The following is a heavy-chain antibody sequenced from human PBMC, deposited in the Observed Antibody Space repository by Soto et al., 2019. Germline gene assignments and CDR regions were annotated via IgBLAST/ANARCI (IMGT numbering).Heavy chain of an antibody. V-gene: IGHV1-18*01. Sequence: DSVKVSCKASGYTFTSYGISWVRQAPGQGLEWMGWISAYNGDTNYAQKLQDRVTMTTDTSTSTVYMELRSLRSDDTAVYYCARDPGPGIAAAGAYYYYSGMDVWGQGTTVTVYS. J-gene: IGHJ6*02. D-gene: IGHD6-13*01. CDR2: ISAYNGDT. CDR1: GYTFTSYG. CDR3: ARDPGPGIAAAGAYYYYSGMDV.